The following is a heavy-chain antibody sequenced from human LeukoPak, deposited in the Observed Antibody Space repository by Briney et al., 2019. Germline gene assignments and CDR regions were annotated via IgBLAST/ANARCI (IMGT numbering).Heavy chain of an antibody. CDR1: GGTFSRHS. V-gene: IGHV1-69*13. Sequence: SVKVSCTASGGTFSRHSISWVRQSPGQGLEWMGGITPMFGTSNYAQKFQGRVTITADESTSTAYMELSSLRSEDTAVYYCARDSSEFRSLLFHWGQGTLVTVSS. CDR3: ARDSSEFRSLLFH. J-gene: IGHJ1*01. CDR2: ITPMFGTS. D-gene: IGHD1-14*01.